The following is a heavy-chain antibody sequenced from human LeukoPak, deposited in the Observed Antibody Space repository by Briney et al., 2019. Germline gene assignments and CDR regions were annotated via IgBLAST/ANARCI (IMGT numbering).Heavy chain of an antibody. CDR1: GGSISSSSYY. Sequence: SETLSLTCTVSGGSISSSSYYWGWIRQPPGKGLEWIGSIHYSGSTYYNPSLKSRVTISVDTSKNQSSLKLSSVTAADTAVYYCARGGRRLWFGEFMNYWGQGTLVTVSS. J-gene: IGHJ4*02. CDR3: ARGGRRLWFGEFMNY. V-gene: IGHV4-39*07. D-gene: IGHD3-10*01. CDR2: IHYSGST.